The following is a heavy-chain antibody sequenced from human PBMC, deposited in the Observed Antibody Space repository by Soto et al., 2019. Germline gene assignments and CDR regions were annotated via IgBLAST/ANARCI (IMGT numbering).Heavy chain of an antibody. CDR1: GGSISSSNW. J-gene: IGHJ5*02. CDR3: ARAKKWIQIWVRGGRWFDP. D-gene: IGHD5-18*01. CDR2: IYHSGST. V-gene: IGHV4-4*02. Sequence: SETLSLTCAVSGGSISSSNWWSWVRQPPGKGLEWIGEIYHSGSTNYNPSLKSRVTISVDKSKNQFSLKLSSATAADTAVYYCARAKKWIQIWVRGGRWFDPWGQGNLVTVSS.